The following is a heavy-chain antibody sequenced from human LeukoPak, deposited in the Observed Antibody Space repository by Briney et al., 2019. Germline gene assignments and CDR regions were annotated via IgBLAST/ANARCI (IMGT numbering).Heavy chain of an antibody. D-gene: IGHD6-13*01. J-gene: IGHJ4*02. V-gene: IGHV3-74*01. Sequence: SGGSLRLSCAASGFTFSSYGMLWVRQAPGKGLVWVSRINSDGSSTSYADSVKGRSTISRDNAKNTLYLQMNSLRAEDTAVYYCARASPRSWDFDYWGQGTLVTVSS. CDR3: ARASPRSWDFDY. CDR2: INSDGSST. CDR1: GFTFSSYG.